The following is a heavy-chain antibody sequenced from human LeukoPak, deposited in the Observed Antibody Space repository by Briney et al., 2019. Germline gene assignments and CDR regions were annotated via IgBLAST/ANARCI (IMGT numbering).Heavy chain of an antibody. V-gene: IGHV3-30*04. CDR1: GFTLSNYA. CDR2: ISFNGRNK. D-gene: IGHD1-26*01. Sequence: GGSLRLSCAASGFTLSNYAMHWVRQAPGEGLEWVATISFNGRNKYYAESVKGRFTISRDNPQNTLYLQMNSLRVDDTALYFCARDIWEDAVVGSTTVADYWGQGTLVTVSS. CDR3: ARDIWEDAVVGSTTVADY. J-gene: IGHJ4*02.